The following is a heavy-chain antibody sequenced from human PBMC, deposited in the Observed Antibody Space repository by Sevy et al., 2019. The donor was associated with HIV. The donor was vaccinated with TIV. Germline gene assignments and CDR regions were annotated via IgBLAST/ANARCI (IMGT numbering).Heavy chain of an antibody. D-gene: IGHD1-26*01. J-gene: IGHJ6*02. V-gene: IGHV3-49*04. Sequence: GGSLRLSCAASGFIFSNYGIHWVRQAPGKGLEWVAFIRGKPYGGTTEYAASVKGRFSISRDDSKSIAYLQMNSLKIEDTGVYYCTRVEGAADWGMDVWGQGTTVTVSS. CDR3: TRVEGAADWGMDV. CDR2: IRGKPYGGTT. CDR1: GFIFSNYG.